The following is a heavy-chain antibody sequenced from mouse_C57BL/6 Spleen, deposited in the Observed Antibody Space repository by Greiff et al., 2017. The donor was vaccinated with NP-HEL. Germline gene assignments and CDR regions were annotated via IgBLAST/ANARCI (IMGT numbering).Heavy chain of an antibody. Sequence: VQLQQSGPELVKPGASVKISCKASGYAFSSSWMNWVKRRPGKGLEWIGRIYPGDGDTNYNGKFKGKATLTADKSSSTAYMQLSSLTSEDSAVYFCARNGYYADYYAMDYWGQGTSVTVSS. CDR2: IYPGDGDT. CDR3: ARNGYYADYYAMDY. CDR1: GYAFSSSW. J-gene: IGHJ4*01. V-gene: IGHV1-82*01. D-gene: IGHD2-3*01.